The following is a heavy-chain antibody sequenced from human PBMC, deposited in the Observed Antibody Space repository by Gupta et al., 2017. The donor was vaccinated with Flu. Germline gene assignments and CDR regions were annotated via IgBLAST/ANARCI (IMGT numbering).Heavy chain of an antibody. V-gene: IGHV3-15*01. Sequence: EVQLVESGGGLVKPGGSLRLSCAASGFTFSNAWMSWVRQAPGKGLEWVGRIKSKTDGGTTDYAAPVKGRFTISRDDSKNTLYLQMNSLKTEDTAVYYCTTGVAAGLFRYYYGMDVWGQGTTVTVSS. CDR1: GFTFSNAW. J-gene: IGHJ6*02. CDR2: IKSKTDGGTT. D-gene: IGHD6-13*01. CDR3: TTGVAAGLFRYYYGMDV.